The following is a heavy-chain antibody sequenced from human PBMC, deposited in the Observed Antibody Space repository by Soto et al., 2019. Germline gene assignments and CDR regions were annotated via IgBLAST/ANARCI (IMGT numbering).Heavy chain of an antibody. D-gene: IGHD1-26*01. J-gene: IGHJ3*02. CDR1: GFTFSSYA. CDR3: ASERGWARAFDI. V-gene: IGHV3-30*14. Sequence: GGSLRLSCAASGFTFSSYAMHWVRQAPGKGLEWVAVISYDGSNKYYADSVKGRFTISRDNSKNTLYLQMNSLRAEDTAVYYCASERGWARAFDIWGQGTMVTVSS. CDR2: ISYDGSNK.